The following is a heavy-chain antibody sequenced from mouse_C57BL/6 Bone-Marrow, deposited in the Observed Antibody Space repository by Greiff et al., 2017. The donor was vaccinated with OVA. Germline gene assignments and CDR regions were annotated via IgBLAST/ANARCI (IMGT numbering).Heavy chain of an antibody. V-gene: IGHV5-4*01. Sequence: DVMLVESGGGLVKPGGSLKLSCAASGFTFSSYAMSWVRQTPEKRLEWVATISDGGSYTYYPDNVKGRFTISRDNAKNNLYLQMSHLKSEDTAMYYCARDRGNWNWYFDVWGTGTTVTVSS. CDR1: GFTFSSYA. CDR3: ARDRGNWNWYFDV. J-gene: IGHJ1*03. D-gene: IGHD2-1*01. CDR2: ISDGGSYT.